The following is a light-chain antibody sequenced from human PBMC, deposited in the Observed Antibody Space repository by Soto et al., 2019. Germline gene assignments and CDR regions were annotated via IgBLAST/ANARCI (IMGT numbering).Light chain of an antibody. CDR1: QSVNNN. J-gene: IGKJ3*01. CDR2: SAS. V-gene: IGKV3-15*01. CDR3: KQYKKWPRT. Sequence: EMVMTQSPVTLSVSPGERATLSCTASQSVNNNVAWYQQKPGHTPRLLMYSASIGSTGTPARFSGSGSGSDFTLTISSLQSEHFAVYECKQYKKWPRTFGPGTKVDIK.